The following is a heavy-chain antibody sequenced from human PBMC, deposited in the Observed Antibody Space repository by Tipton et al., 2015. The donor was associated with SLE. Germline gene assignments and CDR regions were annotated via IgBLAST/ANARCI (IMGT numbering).Heavy chain of an antibody. J-gene: IGHJ3*02. CDR1: GYTFTSYD. D-gene: IGHD3-3*01. CDR2: MNPNSGNT. V-gene: IGHV1-8*01. CDR3: AGGGYYDFWSGPDAFDI. Sequence: QLVQSGAEVKKPGASVKVSCKASGYTFTSYDINWVRQATGQGLGWMGWMNPNSGNTGYAQKFQGRVTMTRNTSISTAYMELSSLRSEDTAVYYCAGGGYYDFWSGPDAFDIWGQGTMVTVSS.